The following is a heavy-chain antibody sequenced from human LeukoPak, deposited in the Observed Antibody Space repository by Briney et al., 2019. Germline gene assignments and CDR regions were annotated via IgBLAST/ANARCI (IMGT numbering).Heavy chain of an antibody. CDR1: GFTFSSYA. V-gene: IGHV3-23*01. CDR2: ISGSGGST. J-gene: IGHJ4*02. CDR3: ARETHITRDY. Sequence: GGSLRLSCAASGFTFSSYAMSWVRQAPGKGLEWVSAISGSGGSTYYADSVKGRSTISRDNSKNSLYLQMNSLRAEDTAVYYCARETHITRDYWGQGTLVTVSS. D-gene: IGHD1-14*01.